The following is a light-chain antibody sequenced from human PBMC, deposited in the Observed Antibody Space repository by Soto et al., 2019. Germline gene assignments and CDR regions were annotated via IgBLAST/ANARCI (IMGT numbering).Light chain of an antibody. Sequence: QSVLTQPASVSGSPGQSISISCTGTSSDVGGYNYVSWYQQHPGQAPRLMIYEVTNRPSGVSNRFSGSKSGNTASLTISGLQAEDEADYYCCSSGGSPTYVFGTGTKLTVL. CDR3: CSSGGSPTYV. CDR1: SSDVGGYNY. J-gene: IGLJ1*01. V-gene: IGLV2-14*01. CDR2: EVT.